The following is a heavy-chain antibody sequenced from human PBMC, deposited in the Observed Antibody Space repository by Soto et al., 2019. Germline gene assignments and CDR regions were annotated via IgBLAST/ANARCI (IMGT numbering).Heavy chain of an antibody. D-gene: IGHD3-22*01. CDR3: ARGGTSMIVVGAFDD. V-gene: IGHV3-7*01. Sequence: EVQLVESGGGLVQPGGSLRLSCAASGVAFSNYWMSWVRQAPGKGLEWVATIKQDGSEKYYVDSVKGRFTISGDKAKNSLYLQMNSLRAEDTAVYHCARGGTSMIVVGAFDDWGQGALVTVSS. J-gene: IGHJ4*02. CDR1: GVAFSNYW. CDR2: IKQDGSEK.